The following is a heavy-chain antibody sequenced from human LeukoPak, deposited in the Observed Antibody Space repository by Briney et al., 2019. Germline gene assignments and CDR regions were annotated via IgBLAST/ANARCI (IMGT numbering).Heavy chain of an antibody. Sequence: SETLSLTCTVSGGSISSYYWSWIRQPAGKGVEWIGRIYTSGSTNYNPSLKSRVTMSVDTSKNQFSLKLSSVTAADTAVYYCARYYYGSGSPSNWFDPWGQGTLVTVSS. V-gene: IGHV4-4*07. CDR3: ARYYYGSGSPSNWFDP. CDR1: GGSISSYY. D-gene: IGHD3-10*01. CDR2: IYTSGST. J-gene: IGHJ5*02.